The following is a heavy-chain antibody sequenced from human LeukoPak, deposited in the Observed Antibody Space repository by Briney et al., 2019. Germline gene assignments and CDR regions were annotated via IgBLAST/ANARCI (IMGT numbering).Heavy chain of an antibody. V-gene: IGHV3-21*01. J-gene: IGHJ6*03. CDR3: ARANDNYYYYYMDV. CDR1: GYTFTSYG. CDR2: ISSSSSYI. Sequence: ASVKVSCKASGYTFTSYGISWVRQAPGKGLEWVSSISSSSSYIYYADSVKGRFTISRDNAKNSLYLQMNSLRAEDTAVYYCARANDNYYYYYMDVWGKGTTVTISS. D-gene: IGHD3-9*01.